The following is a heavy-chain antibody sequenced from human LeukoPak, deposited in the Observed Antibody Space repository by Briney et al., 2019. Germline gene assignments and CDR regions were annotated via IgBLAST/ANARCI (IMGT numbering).Heavy chain of an antibody. D-gene: IGHD5-18*01. Sequence: GASVKVSCKASGYTFTGYYMHWVRQAPGQGLEWMGWINPNSGGTNYAQKFQGRVTMTRDTSISTAYMELSRLRSDDTAAYYCARSDVDTAMVTSKNNWFDPWGQGTLVTVSS. CDR2: INPNSGGT. CDR3: ARSDVDTAMVTSKNNWFDP. CDR1: GYTFTGYY. J-gene: IGHJ5*02. V-gene: IGHV1-2*02.